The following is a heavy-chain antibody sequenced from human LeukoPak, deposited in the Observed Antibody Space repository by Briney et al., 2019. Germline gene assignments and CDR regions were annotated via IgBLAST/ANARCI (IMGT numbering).Heavy chain of an antibody. Sequence: GRSLRLSCAASGFTFSSYEMNWVRQAPGKGLEWVSYISSSGSTIYYADSVKDRFTISRDNAKNSLYLQMNSLRAEDTAVYYCAELGITMIGGVWGKGTTVTISS. CDR2: ISSSGSTI. J-gene: IGHJ6*04. CDR1: GFTFSSYE. D-gene: IGHD3-10*02. CDR3: AELGITMIGGV. V-gene: IGHV3-48*03.